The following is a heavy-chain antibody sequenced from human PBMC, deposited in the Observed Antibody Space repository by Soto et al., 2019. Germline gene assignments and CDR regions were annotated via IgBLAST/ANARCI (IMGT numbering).Heavy chain of an antibody. J-gene: IGHJ4*02. Sequence: QVQLVQSGAEVKKPGASVKVSCKASGYTFTNYEMYWVRQAPGQGLEWMGIISPSDGSTTYAQKFQGRVTMTRDTSTNTVYMERSSLRSEDTAVYYCARDRRDGYNTFDYWGQGTLVTVSS. CDR1: GYTFTNYE. D-gene: IGHD5-12*01. CDR2: ISPSDGST. CDR3: ARDRRDGYNTFDY. V-gene: IGHV1-46*01.